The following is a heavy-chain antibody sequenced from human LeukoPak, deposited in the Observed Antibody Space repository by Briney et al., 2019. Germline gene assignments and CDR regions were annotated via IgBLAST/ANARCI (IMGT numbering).Heavy chain of an antibody. D-gene: IGHD3-16*01. Sequence: GGSLRLSCAASGFTLSSNYMSWVRQAPGKGLEWVSVIYSAGSTHYSDSVKGRFTISIDNSKNTLYLQMNSLRAEDTAVYYCARRAGAYTHPYDYWGQGTLVTVS. CDR2: IYSAGST. V-gene: IGHV3-53*01. CDR3: ARRAGAYTHPYDY. CDR1: GFTLSSNY. J-gene: IGHJ4*02.